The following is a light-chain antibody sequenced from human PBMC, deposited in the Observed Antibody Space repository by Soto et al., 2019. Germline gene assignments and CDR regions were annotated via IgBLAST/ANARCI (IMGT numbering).Light chain of an antibody. Sequence: EIVMTQSPATLSVSPGERATLSFRASQSVSSNLAWYQQKPGQAPRLLIYGASTRATGIPARFSGSGSGTEFTLTISSLQSEDFAVYYCQQYNNWPLTFGQGPKVDIK. CDR2: GAS. J-gene: IGKJ1*01. CDR3: QQYNNWPLT. CDR1: QSVSSN. V-gene: IGKV3-15*01.